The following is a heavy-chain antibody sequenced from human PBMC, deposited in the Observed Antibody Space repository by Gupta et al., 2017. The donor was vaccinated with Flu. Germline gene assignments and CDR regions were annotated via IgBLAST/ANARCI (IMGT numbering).Heavy chain of an antibody. D-gene: IGHD6-19*01. J-gene: IGHJ4*02. CDR3: ARVGGWSEVDY. CDR2: ISSDINTR. CDR1: GFTFSYYS. Sequence: EVQLVESGGGLVQPGGSLRLSCAGSGFTFSYYSMNWVRQAPGKGLEWVSYISSDINTRYDADSVKGRFTISREKAKDSLYLQMKRLRDEDTAVYHWARVGGWSEVDYWGQGTLVAVSS. V-gene: IGHV3-48*02.